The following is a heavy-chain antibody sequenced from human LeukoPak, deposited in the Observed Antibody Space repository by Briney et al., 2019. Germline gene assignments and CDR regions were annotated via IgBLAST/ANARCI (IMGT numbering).Heavy chain of an antibody. D-gene: IGHD3-16*01. CDR2: INPNSGGT. CDR3: ARDLWSIRAFDI. Sequence: GASVKVSCKASGYTFTGYYMHWVRQAPGQGLEWMGWINPNSGGTNYAQKFQGRVTMTRDTSISAAYMELSRLRSDDTAVYYCARDLWSIRAFDIWGQGTMVTVSS. V-gene: IGHV1-2*02. CDR1: GYTFTGYY. J-gene: IGHJ3*02.